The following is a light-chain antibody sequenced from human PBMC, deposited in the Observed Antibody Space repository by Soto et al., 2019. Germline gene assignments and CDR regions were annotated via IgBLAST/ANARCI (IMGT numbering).Light chain of an antibody. CDR1: QGISSW. CDR2: AAS. J-gene: IGKJ5*01. CDR3: QQANSFPFT. Sequence: IHMTLSPSSVSASVGNSVTIIRRASQGISSWLAWYQQKQGKAPKLLIYAASSLQSGVPSRFSGSGYGTDFNLTISSLQTEDFATYYCQQANSFPFTFGQGTRLEIK. V-gene: IGKV1-12*01.